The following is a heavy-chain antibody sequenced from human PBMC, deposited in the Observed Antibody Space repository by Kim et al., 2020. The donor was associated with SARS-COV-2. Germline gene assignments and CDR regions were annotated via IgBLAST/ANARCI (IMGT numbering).Heavy chain of an antibody. CDR1: GYTFTGYY. CDR3: ARLVSSSPAFDI. J-gene: IGHJ3*02. Sequence: ASVKVSCKASGYTFTGYYMHWVRQAPGQGLEWMGWINPNSGGTNYAQKFQGRVTMTRDTSISTAYMELSRLRSDDTAVYYCARLVSSSPAFDIWGQGTMVTVSS. CDR2: INPNSGGT. D-gene: IGHD6-6*01. V-gene: IGHV1-2*02.